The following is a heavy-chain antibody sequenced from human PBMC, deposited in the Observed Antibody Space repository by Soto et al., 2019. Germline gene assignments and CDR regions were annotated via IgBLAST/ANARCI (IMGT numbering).Heavy chain of an antibody. CDR3: ARRYSSAFDI. J-gene: IGHJ3*02. V-gene: IGHV4-59*12. CDR2: LYNTGST. Sequence: SETLSLTCTVSGASISRYYWSWIRQSPGKGLEWIGYLYNTGSTIYNPSLKSRVTISVDTSKNQFSLKMSSVTAADTAVYYCARRYSSAFDIWGQGTMVTVSS. CDR1: GASISRYY. D-gene: IGHD6-13*01.